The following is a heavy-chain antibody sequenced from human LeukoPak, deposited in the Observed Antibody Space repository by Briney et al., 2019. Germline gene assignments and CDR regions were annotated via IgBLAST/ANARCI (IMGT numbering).Heavy chain of an antibody. J-gene: IGHJ2*01. CDR1: GLPFNDIA. D-gene: IGHD1-26*01. V-gene: IGHV3-9*01. Sequence: GGSLGPSCPAPGLPFNDIAMPGVRQAPGRGLGWASGISWNSGSIGYADSVKGRFTISRDNAKNSLYLQMNSLRAEDTAVYYCVTTWGAHYWYFDLWGRGALVTVSS. CDR3: VTTWGAHYWYFDL. CDR2: ISWNSGSI.